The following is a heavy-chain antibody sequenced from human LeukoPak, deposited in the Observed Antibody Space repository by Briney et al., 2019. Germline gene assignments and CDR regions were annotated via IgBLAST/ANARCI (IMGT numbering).Heavy chain of an antibody. J-gene: IGHJ6*03. V-gene: IGHV1-69*05. D-gene: IGHD3-3*01. CDR2: IIPIFGTA. Sequence: GASVKVSCKASGGTFSSYAISWVRQAPGQGLEWMGGIIPIFGTANYAQKFQGRVTITRNTSISTAYMELSSLRSEDTAVYYCARGHRRRFQEDYYYYMDVWGKGTTVTVSS. CDR3: ARGHRRRFQEDYYYYMDV. CDR1: GGTFSSYA.